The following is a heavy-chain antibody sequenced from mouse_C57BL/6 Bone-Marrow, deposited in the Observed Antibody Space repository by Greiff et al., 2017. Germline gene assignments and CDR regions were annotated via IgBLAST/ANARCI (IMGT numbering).Heavy chain of an antibody. V-gene: IGHV1-81*01. CDR1: GYTFTSYG. CDR3: AREGDYYGSSYFDY. Sequence: QVQLQQPGAELARPGASVKLSCKASGYTFTSYGISWVKQRTGQGLEWIGEIYPRSGNTYYNEKFKGKATLTADKSSSTAYMELRSLTSEDSAVYFCAREGDYYGSSYFDYWGQGTTLTVSS. J-gene: IGHJ2*01. D-gene: IGHD1-1*01. CDR2: IYPRSGNT.